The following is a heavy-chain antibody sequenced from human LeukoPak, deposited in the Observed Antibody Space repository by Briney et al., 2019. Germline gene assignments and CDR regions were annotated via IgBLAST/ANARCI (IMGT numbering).Heavy chain of an antibody. V-gene: IGHV4-59*01. CDR1: GGSISSYY. Sequence: PSETLSLTCSVSGGSISSYYWSWIRQSPGKGLEWIGHIYYSGSTNYNPPLKSRVTISVDTSKNQFSLKLNSVTAADTAVYYCAIGGTYWSPEYWGQGTLVTVSS. CDR2: IYYSGST. J-gene: IGHJ4*02. D-gene: IGHD2-8*02. CDR3: AIGGTYWSPEY.